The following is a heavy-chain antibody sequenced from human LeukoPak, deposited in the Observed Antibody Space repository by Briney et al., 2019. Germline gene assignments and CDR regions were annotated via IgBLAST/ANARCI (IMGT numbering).Heavy chain of an antibody. V-gene: IGHV3-30*04. D-gene: IGHD5-18*01. Sequence: GSLRLSCAASGFTFFRFSMHWVRQAPGKGLEWVAVISYDGTNKYYADSVKGRFTISRDNSKNTLYLQMNSLRAEDTAVYYCARRYNYGGMDVWGQGTTVTVSS. CDR1: GFTFFRFS. CDR2: ISYDGTNK. CDR3: ARRYNYGGMDV. J-gene: IGHJ6*02.